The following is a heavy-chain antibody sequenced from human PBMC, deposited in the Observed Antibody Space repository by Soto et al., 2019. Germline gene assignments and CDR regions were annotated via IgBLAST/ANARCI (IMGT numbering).Heavy chain of an antibody. J-gene: IGHJ4*02. Sequence: QVLLVESGGGVVQPGRSLRLSCAASGFIFTNYGLHWVRQAPGKGLEWVALIWYDGSNEYYADSVKGRFTISRDNSKSMLYLQMNSLRVEYTAVYYCARDFGRAYCGGDCPSDYWGQGTLVTFSS. CDR2: IWYDGSNE. CDR1: GFIFTNYG. CDR3: ARDFGRAYCGGDCPSDY. D-gene: IGHD2-21*02. V-gene: IGHV3-33*01.